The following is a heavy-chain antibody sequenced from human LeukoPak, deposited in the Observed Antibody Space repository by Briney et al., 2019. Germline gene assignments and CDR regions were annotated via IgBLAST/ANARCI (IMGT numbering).Heavy chain of an antibody. J-gene: IGHJ4*02. CDR1: GFTFSSYS. CDR3: VRDWGYTGNFEY. CDR2: ISSSSSYI. D-gene: IGHD5-12*01. Sequence: GGSLRLSCAASGFTFSSYSMHWVRQAPGKGLEWVSCISSSSSYIYYGDSVKGRFTISRDNAKNSVFLQMNSLRAEDTAVDYCVRDWGYTGNFEYWGQGTKVTVSS. V-gene: IGHV3-21*01.